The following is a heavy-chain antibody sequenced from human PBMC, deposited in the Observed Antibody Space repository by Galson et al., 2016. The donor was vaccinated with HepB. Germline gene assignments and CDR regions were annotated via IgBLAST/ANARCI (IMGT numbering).Heavy chain of an antibody. CDR2: IDPSASYP. CDR3: ASYYYGSTDCYLEDY. CDR1: ANTFTSYW. J-gene: IGHJ4*02. V-gene: IGHV5-10-1*01. D-gene: IGHD2-2*01. Sequence: QSGDEVKKPGESLRISCPGSANTFTSYWIAWVRQMPGKGLPWMGPIDPSASYPSYGTYSQGHVTNSVDKSISTAYLQWSSLKASETAMYYCASYYYGSTDCYLEDYWGQGTLVTVSS.